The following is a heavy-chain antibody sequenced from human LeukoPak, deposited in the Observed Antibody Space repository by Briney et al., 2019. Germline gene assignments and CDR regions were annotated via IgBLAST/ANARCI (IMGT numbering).Heavy chain of an antibody. CDR1: GGSISSHY. CDR2: ISYSGST. CDR3: ARLLMGIPTRPWWFDP. D-gene: IGHD6-6*01. Sequence: PSETLSLTCTVSGGSISSHYWAWLRLPPGKGLEWIGCISYSGSTNYNPSLKSRVTISLDTSKNQFSLKLSSVTAADTAVYYCARLLMGIPTRPWWFDPWGQGTLVTVSS. J-gene: IGHJ5*02. V-gene: IGHV4-59*11.